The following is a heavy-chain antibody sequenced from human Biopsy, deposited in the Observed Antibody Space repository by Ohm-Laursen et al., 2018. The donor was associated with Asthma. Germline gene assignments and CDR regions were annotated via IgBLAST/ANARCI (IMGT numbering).Heavy chain of an antibody. CDR2: ISKDASTQ. D-gene: IGHD1-1*01. J-gene: IGHJ3*02. CDR1: GFSFSNFA. CDR3: VRDGTDDAFDI. V-gene: IGHV3-30*01. Sequence: SLRLSCSATGFSFSNFAIHWVRQAPGKGLEWVGVISKDASTQDYADSVKGRFTMARDNSKNTLDLQMNSLGEEDTAVYYCVRDGTDDAFDIWGRGTVVSVSS.